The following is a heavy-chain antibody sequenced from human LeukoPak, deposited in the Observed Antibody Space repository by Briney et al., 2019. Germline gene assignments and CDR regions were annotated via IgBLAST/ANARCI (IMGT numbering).Heavy chain of an antibody. CDR1: GCTFNHYA. D-gene: IGHD1-1*01. V-gene: IGHV3-23*01. J-gene: IGHJ4*02. Sequence: GGSLRLSCVASGCTFNHYAMSWVRQAPGKGLEWVASVSETGDGTMYPDSVKGRFTISRDNSRKTVLLEVNSLRVQDAATYYCARGWTTFHYWGQGALVTVSS. CDR2: VSETGDGT. CDR3: ARGWTTFHY.